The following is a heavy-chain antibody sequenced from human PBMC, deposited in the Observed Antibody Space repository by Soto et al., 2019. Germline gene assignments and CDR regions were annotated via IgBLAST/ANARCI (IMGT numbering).Heavy chain of an antibody. CDR3: ARGAPSWAYGMDV. J-gene: IGHJ6*02. Sequence: PSVKVSCKASGYTFTTYGISWVRQAPGQGLEWMGWISPYNGNTNYAQKFQGRVTMTTDTSTSTAYMDLRSLRSDDTAVYYCARGAPSWAYGMDVWGQGTTVTVSS. CDR1: GYTFTTYG. D-gene: IGHD1-26*01. CDR2: ISPYNGNT. V-gene: IGHV1-18*01.